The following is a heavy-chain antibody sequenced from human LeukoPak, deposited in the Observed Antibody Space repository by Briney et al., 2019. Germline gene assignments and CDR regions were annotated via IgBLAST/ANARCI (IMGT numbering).Heavy chain of an antibody. J-gene: IGHJ6*02. CDR2: INHSGGT. CDR3: ARGSRSSRRSDYYGMDV. D-gene: IGHD2-2*01. CDR1: GGSFSGYY. V-gene: IGHV4-34*01. Sequence: SETLSLTCAVYGGSFSGYYWSWIRQPPGKGLEWIGEINHSGGTNYSPSLKSRVTISVDTSKNQFSLKLSSVTAADTAVYYCARGSRSSRRSDYYGMDVWGQGTTVTVSS.